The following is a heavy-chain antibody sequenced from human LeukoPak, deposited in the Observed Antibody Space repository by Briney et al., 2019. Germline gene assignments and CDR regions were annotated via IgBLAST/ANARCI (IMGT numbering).Heavy chain of an antibody. Sequence: GGSLRLSCVASGFTFSSYWMRWVRQTPGKGLVWVSRINGDGSSTNYADSVKGRFTISRDNAKNTLYLQMNSLRAEDTAVYYCAKMPSGKGAFDTWGQGTMVTVSS. CDR1: GFTFSSYW. D-gene: IGHD1-26*01. CDR3: AKMPSGKGAFDT. V-gene: IGHV3-74*01. J-gene: IGHJ3*02. CDR2: INGDGSST.